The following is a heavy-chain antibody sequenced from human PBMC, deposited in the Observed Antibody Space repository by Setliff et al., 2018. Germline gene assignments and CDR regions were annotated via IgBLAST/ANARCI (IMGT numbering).Heavy chain of an antibody. CDR2: THTDGITI. CDR1: GFTFKTYE. V-gene: IGHV3-48*03. D-gene: IGHD3-10*01. CDR3: ARDGVFYAMDF. J-gene: IGHJ6*02. Sequence: GGSLRLSCEASGFTFKTYEMIWVRQAPGKGLERVSKTHTDGITIYSDSVRGRFTIFRDSAKNSLHLQMNSLRAEDSAVYYCARDGVFYAMDFWGQGTMVTVSS.